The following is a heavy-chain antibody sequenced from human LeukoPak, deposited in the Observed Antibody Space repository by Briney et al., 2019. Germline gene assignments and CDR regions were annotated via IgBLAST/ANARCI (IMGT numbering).Heavy chain of an antibody. J-gene: IGHJ4*02. D-gene: IGHD6-13*01. V-gene: IGHV1-8*01. CDR1: GYTFTSNYD. Sequence: GASVKVSCKASGYTFTSNYDINWVRQAPGQGLEWMGWMNPNSGDTGYAQKFQGRVSMTTDTSTSTAYMELRSLRSDDTAVYYCARVGLQQLVPDYWGQGTLVTVSS. CDR3: ARVGLQQLVPDY. CDR2: MNPNSGDT.